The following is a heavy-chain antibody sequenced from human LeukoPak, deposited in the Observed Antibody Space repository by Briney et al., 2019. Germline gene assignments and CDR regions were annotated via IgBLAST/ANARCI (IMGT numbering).Heavy chain of an antibody. CDR1: GFTFSDYY. CDR2: ISSSSSYT. D-gene: IGHD3-22*01. Sequence: PGGSLRLSCAASGFTFSDYYMSWIRQAPGKGLEWVSYISSSSSYTNYADSVKGRFTISRDNAKNSLSLQMNSLRVEDTAVYYCARASGYRHFDYWGQGTLVTVSA. J-gene: IGHJ4*02. V-gene: IGHV3-11*06. CDR3: ARASGYRHFDY.